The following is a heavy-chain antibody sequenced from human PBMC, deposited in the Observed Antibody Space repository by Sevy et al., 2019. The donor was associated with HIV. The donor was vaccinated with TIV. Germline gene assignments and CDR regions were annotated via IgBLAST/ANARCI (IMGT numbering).Heavy chain of an antibody. D-gene: IGHD1-26*01. CDR3: IRGTSGTFGH. CDR1: GFTFSSDW. Sequence: GSLRLSCEVSGFTFSSDWMHWVRQAPGKGLVWVSRINSDGSRKNYADSVKGRFTISRDSAKNTLFLQMDSLRAEDTAMYYCIRGTSGTFGHWGQGTLVTVSS. V-gene: IGHV3-74*01. J-gene: IGHJ4*02. CDR2: INSDGSRK.